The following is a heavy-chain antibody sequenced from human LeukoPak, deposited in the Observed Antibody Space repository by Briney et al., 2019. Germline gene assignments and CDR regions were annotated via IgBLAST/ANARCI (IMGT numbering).Heavy chain of an antibody. V-gene: IGHV3-74*01. CDR3: VSFYETY. Sequence: GGSLRLSCAASGNYWMHWVRQAPGKGLVWVSHINSDGSWTSYADSVKGRFTISKDNAKNTVYLQMNSLRAEDTAVYYCVSFYETYWGRVTLVTVS. CDR2: INSDGSWT. J-gene: IGHJ4*02. D-gene: IGHD2/OR15-2a*01. CDR1: GNYW.